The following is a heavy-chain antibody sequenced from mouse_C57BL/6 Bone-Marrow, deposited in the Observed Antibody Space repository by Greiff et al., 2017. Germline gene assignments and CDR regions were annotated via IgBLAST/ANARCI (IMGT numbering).Heavy chain of an antibody. J-gene: IGHJ1*03. CDR2: IYPRSGNT. Sequence: VQLQQSGAELARPGASVKLSCKASGYTFTSYGISWVKQRTGQGLEWIGEIYPRSGNTYYNEKFKGNATLTADKSSSTAYMELRSLTSEDSAVYFCASRIGSYYGSSRYFDVWGTGTTVTVSS. CDR1: GYTFTSYG. V-gene: IGHV1-81*01. CDR3: ASRIGSYYGSSRYFDV. D-gene: IGHD1-1*01.